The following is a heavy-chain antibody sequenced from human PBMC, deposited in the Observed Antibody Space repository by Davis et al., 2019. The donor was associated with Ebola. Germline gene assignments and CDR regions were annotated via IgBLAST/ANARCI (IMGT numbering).Heavy chain of an antibody. J-gene: IGHJ4*02. D-gene: IGHD1-1*01. V-gene: IGHV1-18*04. Sequence: ASVKVSCKASGYAFTSYGITWVRQAPGQGLEWVGWINPHNGNTNYAQNVQGRVTMTTDKSTSAAYMEVGSLRSDDTAVYYCARAQFPTTSDHWGQGTLVTVSS. CDR2: INPHNGNT. CDR1: GYAFTSYG. CDR3: ARAQFPTTSDH.